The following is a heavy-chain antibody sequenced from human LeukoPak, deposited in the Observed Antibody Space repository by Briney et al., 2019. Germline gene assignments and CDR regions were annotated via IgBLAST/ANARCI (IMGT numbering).Heavy chain of an antibody. CDR2: IRYDGSNK. Sequence: PGGSLRLSCAASGFTFSSYGMHWVRQAPGKGLEWVAFIRYDGSNKYYADSVKGRFTISRDNAKNSLYLQMNSLRAEDTALYYCARIGYSSSRYFDYWGQGTLVTVSS. J-gene: IGHJ4*02. CDR3: ARIGYSSSRYFDY. V-gene: IGHV3-30*02. D-gene: IGHD6-6*01. CDR1: GFTFSSYG.